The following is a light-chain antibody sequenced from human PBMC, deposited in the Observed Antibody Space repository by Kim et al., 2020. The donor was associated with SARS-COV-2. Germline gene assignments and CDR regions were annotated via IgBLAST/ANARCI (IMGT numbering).Light chain of an antibody. CDR2: AAS. CDR1: QSMSSY. J-gene: IGKJ2*01. V-gene: IGKV1-39*01. CDR3: QQSYSTPYT. Sequence: DIQMTQSPSSLSASVGDRVIITCRASQSMSSYLNWYQQKPGKAPKLLIYAASSLQSGVPSRFSGSGSGTDFTLTISSLQPEDFATYYCQQSYSTPYTFGQGTKLEI.